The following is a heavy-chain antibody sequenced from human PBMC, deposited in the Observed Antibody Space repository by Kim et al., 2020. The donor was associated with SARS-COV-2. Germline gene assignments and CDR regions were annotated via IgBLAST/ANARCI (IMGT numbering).Heavy chain of an antibody. Sequence: TNYRPSFQGHVTISADKSISTAYLQWSSLKASDTAMYYCARTVKWLHPDYWGQGTLVTVSS. CDR2: T. J-gene: IGHJ4*02. CDR3: ARTVKWLHPDY. V-gene: IGHV5-10-1*01. D-gene: IGHD5-12*01.